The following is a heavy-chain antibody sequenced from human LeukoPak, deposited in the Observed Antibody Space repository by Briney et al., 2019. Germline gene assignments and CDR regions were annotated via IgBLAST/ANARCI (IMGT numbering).Heavy chain of an antibody. J-gene: IGHJ5*02. V-gene: IGHV3-48*04. D-gene: IGHD1-26*01. CDR3: AREHIVGATVDH. CDR1: GFTFSSYA. Sequence: PGGSLRLSCAASGFTFSSYAMSWVRQAPGKGLEWVSYISRGGNTIYYADSVKGRFTISRDNAKNSLYLQMNSLRAEDTAVYYCAREHIVGATVDHWGQGTLVTVSS. CDR2: ISRGGNTI.